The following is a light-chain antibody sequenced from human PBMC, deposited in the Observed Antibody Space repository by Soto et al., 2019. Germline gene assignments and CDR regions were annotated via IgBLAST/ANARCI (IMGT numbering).Light chain of an antibody. Sequence: QSVLTQPPSVSGAPGQRVTISCTGSSSNIGAGYDVHWYQQLPGTAPKLLIYLNSNRPSGVPDRFSGSKSGTSASLAITGLQAEDEADYYCQSYDTSLSGSVFGGGTKLTDL. CDR3: QSYDTSLSGSV. V-gene: IGLV1-40*01. CDR1: SSNIGAGYD. J-gene: IGLJ2*01. CDR2: LNS.